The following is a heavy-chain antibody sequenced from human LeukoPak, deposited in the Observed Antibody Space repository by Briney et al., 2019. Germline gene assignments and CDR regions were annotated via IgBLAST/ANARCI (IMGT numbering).Heavy chain of an antibody. D-gene: IGHD3-10*01. V-gene: IGHV3-66*01. CDR2: IYSGGSA. CDR3: ARARVPGELNY. Sequence: GGSLRLSCAASGFTVSSKYMSWVRQAPGKGLEWVSVIYSGGSAYNADSVKGRFTISRDNAKNSLYLQMNSLRAEDTAVYYCARARVPGELNYWGQGTLVTVSS. J-gene: IGHJ4*02. CDR1: GFTVSSKY.